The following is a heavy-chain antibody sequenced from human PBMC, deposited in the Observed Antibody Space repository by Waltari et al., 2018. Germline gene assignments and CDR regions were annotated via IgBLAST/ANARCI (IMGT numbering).Heavy chain of an antibody. D-gene: IGHD3-16*01. CDR1: GGSISSYY. Sequence: QVQLQESGPGLVKPTETLSLTCTVSGGSISSYYWSWLRPPPGKGLEWIGYIYYSGSTNYNPSLKSRVTISVDTSKNQFSLKLSSVTAADTAVYYCARDWGNHPNLYGMDVWGQGTTVTVSS. CDR3: ARDWGNHPNLYGMDV. V-gene: IGHV4-59*01. J-gene: IGHJ6*02. CDR2: IYYSGST.